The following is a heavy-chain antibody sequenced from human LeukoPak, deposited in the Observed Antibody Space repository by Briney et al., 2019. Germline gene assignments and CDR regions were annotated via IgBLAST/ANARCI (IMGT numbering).Heavy chain of an antibody. CDR2: INHSGST. Sequence: SETLSLTCSVSGDSITGYYWSWIRQPPGKGLEWIGEINHSGSTNYNPSLKSRVTISVDTSKNQFSLKLSSVTAADTAVYYCARGGYYDYVWGSYRHPFDYWGQGTLVTVSS. J-gene: IGHJ4*02. D-gene: IGHD3-16*02. CDR1: GDSITGYY. CDR3: ARGGYYDYVWGSYRHPFDY. V-gene: IGHV4-34*01.